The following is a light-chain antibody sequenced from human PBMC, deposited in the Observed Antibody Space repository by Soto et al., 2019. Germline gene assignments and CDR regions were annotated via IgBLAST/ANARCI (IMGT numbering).Light chain of an antibody. V-gene: IGKV3-15*01. CDR1: QSVNSN. CDR3: QQYNDWPLYT. Sequence: PGERATLSCRASQSVNSNLAWYQQKPGQAPRLLISGASTRAPGIAARFSGSGSGTNFTLSISGLQSEDFAIYYCQQYNDWPLYTFGQGTKVDI. CDR2: GAS. J-gene: IGKJ2*01.